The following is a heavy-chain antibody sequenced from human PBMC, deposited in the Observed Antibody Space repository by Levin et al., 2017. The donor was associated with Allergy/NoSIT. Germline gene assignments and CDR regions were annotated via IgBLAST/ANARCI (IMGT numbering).Heavy chain of an antibody. CDR3: GGGEGTSFVYDY. CDR2: IYYTGST. CDR1: GGSVRSGSYY. D-gene: IGHD1-26*01. Sequence: SQTLSLTCTVSGGSVRSGSYYWSWIRQPPGKGLEWLGYIYYTGSTDYNPSLKSRVTISLDTSKNQFSLKLISVTAAETAVYCSGGGEGTSFVYDYWGQGTLVTVSS. V-gene: IGHV4-61*01. J-gene: IGHJ4*02.